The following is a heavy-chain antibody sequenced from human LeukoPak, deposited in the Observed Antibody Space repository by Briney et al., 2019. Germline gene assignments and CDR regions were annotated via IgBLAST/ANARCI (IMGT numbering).Heavy chain of an antibody. CDR1: GYTFTKYG. CDR3: ARDVLHAFDI. J-gene: IGHJ3*02. V-gene: IGHV1-18*01. Sequence: ASVKVSCKASGYTFTKYGLSWVRQAPGQGLEWMGWISTHKGNTNYGRKFQGRVTMTTDTSTSTAYMEVKSLRSDDTAVYYCARDVLHAFDIWGQGTMVTVS. CDR2: ISTHKGNT.